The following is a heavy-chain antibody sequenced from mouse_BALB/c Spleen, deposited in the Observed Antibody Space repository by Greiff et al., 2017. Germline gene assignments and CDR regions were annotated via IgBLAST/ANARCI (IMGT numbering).Heavy chain of an antibody. J-gene: IGHJ2*01. Sequence: QVQLQQSGAELVRPGSSVKISCKASGYAFSSYWMNWVKQRPGQGLEWIGQIYPGDGDTNYNGKFKGKATLTADKSSSTAYMQLSSLTSEDSAVYFCARSGTTVVGNFDYWGQGTTLTVSS. CDR3: ARSGTTVVGNFDY. D-gene: IGHD1-1*01. CDR2: IYPGDGDT. CDR1: GYAFSSYW. V-gene: IGHV1-80*01.